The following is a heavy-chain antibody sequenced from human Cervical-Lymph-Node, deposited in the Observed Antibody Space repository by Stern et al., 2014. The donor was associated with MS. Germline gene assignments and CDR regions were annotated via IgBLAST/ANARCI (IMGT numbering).Heavy chain of an antibody. CDR3: AKDPSLTKWTYYYGMDV. CDR1: GGTFSNYA. CDR2: IIPIFGRA. J-gene: IGHJ6*02. D-gene: IGHD4-11*01. Sequence: QVQLVQSGPEVKRPGSSVRVSCKASGGTFSNYAISWVRLAPGQGLEWMGGIIPIFGRATYAQKFQGRVTVTADESTSTAYMDLSSLRSEDTAIYYCAKDPSLTKWTYYYGMDVWGQGTTVIVSS. V-gene: IGHV1-69*01.